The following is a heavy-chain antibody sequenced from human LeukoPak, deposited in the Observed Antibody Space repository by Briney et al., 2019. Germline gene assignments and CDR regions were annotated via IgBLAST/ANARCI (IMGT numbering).Heavy chain of an antibody. V-gene: IGHV4-4*02. J-gene: IGHJ6*03. CDR1: GGSISSSNW. D-gene: IGHD4-17*01. CDR3: AREGGIPYGDYGYYHYYMDV. CDR2: IYHSGST. Sequence: PSGTLSLTCAVSGGSISSSNWWSWVRQPPGKGLEWIGEIYHSGSTNYNPSLKSRVTISVDTSKNQFSLKLSSVTAADTAVYYCAREGGIPYGDYGYYHYYMDVWGKGTTVTISS.